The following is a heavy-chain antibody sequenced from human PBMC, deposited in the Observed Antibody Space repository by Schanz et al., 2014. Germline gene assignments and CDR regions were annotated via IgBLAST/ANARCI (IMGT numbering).Heavy chain of an antibody. D-gene: IGHD1-1*01. CDR2: VSRSTPDI. Sequence: EVQLVESGGGLVKPGGSLRLSCATSGLTFTSAWMSWVRQAPGKGLEWVSYVSRSTPDIYYADSVKGRFTMSRDNSKNTLFLQMNSLRAEDTALYYCARDRRNADLDYWGQGTLVTVSS. CDR3: ARDRRNADLDY. J-gene: IGHJ4*02. V-gene: IGHV3-48*01. CDR1: GLTFTSAW.